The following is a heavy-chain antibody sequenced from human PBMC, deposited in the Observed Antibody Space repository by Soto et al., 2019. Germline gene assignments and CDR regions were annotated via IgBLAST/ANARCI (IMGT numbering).Heavy chain of an antibody. Sequence: GGSLRLSCAASGFTFSSYAMSWVRQAPGKGLEWVSAISGSGGSTYYADSVKGRFTISRDISKNTLYLQMNSLRAEDSALDYCAKVGFGGRSWVVAQQLDYWCQGTLVTVSS. CDR1: GFTFSSYA. D-gene: IGHD6-13*01. J-gene: IGHJ4*02. V-gene: IGHV3-23*01. CDR2: ISGSGGST. CDR3: AKVGFGGRSWVVAQQLDY.